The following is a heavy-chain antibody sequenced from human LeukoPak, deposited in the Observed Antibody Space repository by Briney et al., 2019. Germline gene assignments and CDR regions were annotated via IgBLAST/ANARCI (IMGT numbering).Heavy chain of an antibody. J-gene: IGHJ4*02. CDR3: ARDFRATGGRAIIDY. V-gene: IGHV3-33*01. Sequence: PGRSLRLSCSASGFTFSSCGMHWVRRAPGEGLEWMAFIWCDGSNKFYTDSVKGRFTISRDNAKDTLYLQMNSLRAEDTAVYYCARDFRATGGRAIIDYWGQGSLVSVSS. D-gene: IGHD2-15*01. CDR1: GFTFSSCG. CDR2: IWCDGSNK.